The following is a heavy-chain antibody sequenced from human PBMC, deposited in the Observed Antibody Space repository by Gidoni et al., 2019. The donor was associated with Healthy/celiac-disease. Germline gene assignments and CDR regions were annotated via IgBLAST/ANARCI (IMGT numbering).Heavy chain of an antibody. CDR3: ARGLQSAASRGVWFDP. V-gene: IGHV4-34*01. CDR2: INHSGST. J-gene: IGHJ5*02. CDR1: GGSFSGYY. D-gene: IGHD3-16*01. Sequence: QVQLQQWGAGLLKPSETLSLTCAVHGGSFSGYYWSRIRQPPGNGLEWIGEINHSGSTNYNPSLKSRVTRSVDTSKNQFSLKLSSVTAADTAVYYCARGLQSAASRGVWFDPWGQGTLVTVSS.